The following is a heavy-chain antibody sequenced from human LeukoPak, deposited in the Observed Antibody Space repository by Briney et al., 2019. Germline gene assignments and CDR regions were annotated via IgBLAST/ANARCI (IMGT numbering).Heavy chain of an antibody. J-gene: IGHJ4*02. CDR3: ARKAWDY. Sequence: SETLSLTCTVSSGSISTSNYYWGWVRQPPGTALEWIGNIFCSGSTYYSPSLKSRVTISVDTSKNQFSLKLSSVTAADTAVYYCARKAWDYWGQGTLVTVSS. V-gene: IGHV4-39*07. CDR1: SGSISTSNYY. CDR2: IFCSGST.